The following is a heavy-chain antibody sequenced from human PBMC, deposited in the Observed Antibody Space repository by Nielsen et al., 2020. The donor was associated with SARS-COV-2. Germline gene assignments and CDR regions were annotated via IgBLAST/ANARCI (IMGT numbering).Heavy chain of an antibody. CDR3: AKPGGYSYGYADY. V-gene: IGHV3-7*01. CDR1: GFTFSSYW. J-gene: IGHJ4*02. D-gene: IGHD5-18*01. CDR2: IKQDGSEK. Sequence: GGSLRLSCAASGFTFSSYWMSWVRQAPGKGLEWVANIKQDGSEKYYVDSVKGRFTISRDNAKNSLYLQMNSLRAEDTAVYYCAKPGGYSYGYADYWGQGTLVTVSS.